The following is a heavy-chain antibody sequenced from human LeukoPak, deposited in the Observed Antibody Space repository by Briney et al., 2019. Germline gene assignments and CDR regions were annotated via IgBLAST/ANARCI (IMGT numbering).Heavy chain of an antibody. CDR2: ISRSSAYI. Sequence: GGSLRLSCAASGFTFSSFNMNWVRQAPGKGPEWVSYISRSSAYIHYADSVRGRFASSIENAKNSLCLQMNSLRAEDTAIYYCARVWQDYSNADYWGQGTLVTVSS. CDR3: ARVWQDYSNADY. D-gene: IGHD4-11*01. J-gene: IGHJ4*02. CDR1: GFTFSSFN. V-gene: IGHV3-21*05.